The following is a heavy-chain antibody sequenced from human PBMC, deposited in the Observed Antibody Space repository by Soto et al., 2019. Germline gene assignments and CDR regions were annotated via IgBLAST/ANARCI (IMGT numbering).Heavy chain of an antibody. D-gene: IGHD3-22*01. V-gene: IGHV4-61*08. J-gene: IGHJ4*02. CDR3: ANRYYDGSGYLHDY. CDR1: GGSISSGGYY. CDR2: IYYSGST. Sequence: SLTCTVSGGSISSGGYYWSWIRQPPGKGLEWIGYIYYSGSTNYNPSLKSRVAISVDTSKNQFSLKLSSVTAADTAVYYCANRYYDGSGYLHDYWGQGILVTVSS.